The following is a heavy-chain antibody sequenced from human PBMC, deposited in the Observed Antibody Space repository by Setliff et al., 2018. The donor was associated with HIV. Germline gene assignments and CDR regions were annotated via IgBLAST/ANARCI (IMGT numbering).Heavy chain of an antibody. V-gene: IGHV1-69*13. Sequence: SVKVSCKASGYTFTSYDINWVRQAPGQGLEWMGGIIPMFVKANYAQKFQDRVTITADESTSTAYMELSSLRFEDTAVYYCARAKATRQARPTNCFDPWGQGTLVTVSS. CDR2: IIPMFVKA. CDR3: ARAKATRQARPTNCFDP. D-gene: IGHD1-1*01. CDR1: GYTFTSYD. J-gene: IGHJ5*02.